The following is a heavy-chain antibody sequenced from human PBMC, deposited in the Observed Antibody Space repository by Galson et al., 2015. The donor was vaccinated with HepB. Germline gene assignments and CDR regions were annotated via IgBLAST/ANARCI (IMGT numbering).Heavy chain of an antibody. Sequence: SLRLSCAASGFTFSSYAMHWVRQAPGKGLEYVSAISSNGGSTYYADSVKGRFTISRDNSKNTLYLQMSSLRAEDTAVYYCVKGEGITMVRGVHYWGQGTLVTVSS. J-gene: IGHJ4*02. CDR3: VKGEGITMVRGVHY. CDR2: ISSNGGST. D-gene: IGHD3-10*01. V-gene: IGHV3-64D*06. CDR1: GFTFSSYA.